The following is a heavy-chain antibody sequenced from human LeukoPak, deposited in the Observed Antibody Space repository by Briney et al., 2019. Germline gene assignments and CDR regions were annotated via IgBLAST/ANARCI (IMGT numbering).Heavy chain of an antibody. CDR1: GYSFTTFH. J-gene: IGHJ3*01. D-gene: IGHD3/OR15-3a*01. V-gene: IGHV1-8*03. CDR2: VNPDTGNT. CDR3: ARRGLVAGIYDLVYGFDL. Sequence: ASVKVSCKAAGYSFTTFHINWVRQAPGQGPEWMGWVNPDTGNTGFAQKFQGRVTITQNSSVTTVYMELSSLTSEDTAVYYCARRGLVAGIYDLVYGFDLWGQGAMVTVSS.